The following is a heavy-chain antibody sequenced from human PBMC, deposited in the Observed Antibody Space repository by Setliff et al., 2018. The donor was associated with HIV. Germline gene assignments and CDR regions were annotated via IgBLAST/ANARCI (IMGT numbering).Heavy chain of an antibody. D-gene: IGHD6-13*01. CDR3: ARQSTMAAAAFDY. CDR1: GGSFSGYY. V-gene: IGHV4-34*01. Sequence: ETLSLTCAVYGGSFSGYYWSWIRQPPGKGLEWIGEINHSGSTHYNPSLKRRVTISIDKSKRQFSLKLASVTAADTAIYYCARQSTMAAAAFDYWGQGTLVTVSS. J-gene: IGHJ4*02. CDR2: INHSGST.